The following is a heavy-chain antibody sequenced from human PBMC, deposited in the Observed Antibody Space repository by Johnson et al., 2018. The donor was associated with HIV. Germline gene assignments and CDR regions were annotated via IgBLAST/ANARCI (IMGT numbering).Heavy chain of an antibody. D-gene: IGHD3-16*02. CDR2: IRYDGSNA. V-gene: IGHV3-30*02. Sequence: VQLVESGGGVVQPVRSLRLSCAASGFTFSSYGMHWVRQAPGKGLEWVAFIRYDGSNAYYGDSVKGRVTISRDNSKNRLYLQMNSLRDDDTALYYCAKLRYTNMANDGFDFWGQGTMVTVSS. CDR1: GFTFSSYG. CDR3: AKLRYTNMANDGFDF. J-gene: IGHJ3*01.